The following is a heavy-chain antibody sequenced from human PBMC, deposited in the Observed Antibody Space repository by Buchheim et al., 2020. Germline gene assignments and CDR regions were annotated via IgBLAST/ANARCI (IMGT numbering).Heavy chain of an antibody. CDR1: GGSISSGDYY. CDR3: ARDYYDSSGYEGLAYYYYGMDV. J-gene: IGHJ6*02. D-gene: IGHD3-22*01. CDR2: IYYSGST. V-gene: IGHV4-30-4*01. Sequence: QLQLQESGPGLVKPSETLSLTCTVSGGSISSGDYYWSWIRQPPGKGLEWIGYIYYSGSTYYNPSLKSRVTISVDTSKNQFSLKLSSVTAADTAVYYCARDYYDSSGYEGLAYYYYGMDVWGQGTT.